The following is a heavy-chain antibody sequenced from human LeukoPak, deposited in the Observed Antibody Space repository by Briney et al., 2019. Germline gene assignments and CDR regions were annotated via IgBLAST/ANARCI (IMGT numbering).Heavy chain of an antibody. J-gene: IGHJ6*03. V-gene: IGHV3-30*03. D-gene: IGHD6-13*01. CDR1: GFTVSSYG. CDR2: ISYDGSNK. Sequence: PGGSLRLSCAASGFTVSSYGMHWVRQAPGKGLEWVAVISYDGSNKYYADSVKGRFTISRDNSKNTLYLQMNSLRAEDTAVYYCAGFDSSSWNYYYYYMDVWGKGTTVTVSS. CDR3: AGFDSSSWNYYYYYMDV.